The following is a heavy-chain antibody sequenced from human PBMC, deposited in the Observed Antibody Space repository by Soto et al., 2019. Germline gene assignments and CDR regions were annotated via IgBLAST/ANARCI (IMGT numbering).Heavy chain of an antibody. V-gene: IGHV4-30-4*01. D-gene: IGHD2-2*01. CDR2: VYYSGST. Sequence: QVQLQESGPGLVKPSQTLSLTCTVSGCSISSGDYYWSWIRQPPGKGLEWNGYVYYSGSTYYNPSLESRVNIAVGTSKNQFSLRLSSVTAADTAVYYCARATIVLVPAAMVSHWFDPWGQGTLVTVSS. CDR1: GCSISSGDYY. CDR3: ARATIVLVPAAMVSHWFDP. J-gene: IGHJ5*02.